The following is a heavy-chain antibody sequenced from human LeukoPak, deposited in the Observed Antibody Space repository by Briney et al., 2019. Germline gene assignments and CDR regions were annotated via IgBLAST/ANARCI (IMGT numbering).Heavy chain of an antibody. CDR3: ARDSGDTDNWFDP. CDR2: IYYSGST. CDR1: GGSISSYY. V-gene: IGHV4-59*01. D-gene: IGHD2-21*02. J-gene: IGHJ5*02. Sequence: SETLSLTCTISGGSISSYYWSWIRQPPGKGLEWIGYIYYSGSTNYNPSLKSRVTISVDTSKNQFSLKLSSVTAADTAVYYCARDSGDTDNWFDPWGQGTLVTVSS.